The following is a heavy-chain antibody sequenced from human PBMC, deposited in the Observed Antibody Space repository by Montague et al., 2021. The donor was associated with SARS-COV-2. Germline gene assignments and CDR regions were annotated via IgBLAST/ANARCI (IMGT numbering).Heavy chain of an antibody. J-gene: IGHJ6*02. V-gene: IGHV3-48*03. CDR1: GFTFSNYE. D-gene: IGHD4-17*01. CDR3: ARDWGYGDFYCYGMDV. CDR2: ISSSGSTI. Sequence: SLRLSCAASGFTFSNYEMNWVRQAPGKGLEWVLYISSSGSTIYYADSVKGRFTISRDNAKNSLYLQMNSLRAEDTGVYYCARDWGYGDFYCYGMDVWGQGTTVTVSS.